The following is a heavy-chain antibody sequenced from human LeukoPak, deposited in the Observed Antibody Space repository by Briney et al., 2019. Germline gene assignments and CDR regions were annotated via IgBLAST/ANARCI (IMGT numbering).Heavy chain of an antibody. J-gene: IGHJ5*02. Sequence: ETLSLTCTVSGGSISCYYWSWIRQPPGKGLEWIGYIYYSGSTNYNPSLKSRVTISVDTSKNQFSLKLSSVTAADTAVYYCASGAYYYGSGTGWFDPWGQGTLVTVSS. V-gene: IGHV4-59*01. CDR2: IYYSGST. CDR3: ASGAYYYGSGTGWFDP. CDR1: GGSISCYY. D-gene: IGHD3-10*01.